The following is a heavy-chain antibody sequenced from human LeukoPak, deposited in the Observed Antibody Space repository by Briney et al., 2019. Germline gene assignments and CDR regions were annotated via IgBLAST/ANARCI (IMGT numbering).Heavy chain of an antibody. D-gene: IGHD2-2*01. CDR1: GYTFTDSF. CDR3: AKAPPVGPTTSPDS. J-gene: IGHJ4*02. CDR2: IYPNNGAT. Sequence: ASVKVSCKASGYTFTDSFMHWVRQAPGQGPEWMGRIYPNNGATSYAQKFQGRVTMTSDPSLSAAYLELTRLTSDDTAVYYCAKAPPVGPTTSPDSWGQGTLVIVSS. V-gene: IGHV1-2*06.